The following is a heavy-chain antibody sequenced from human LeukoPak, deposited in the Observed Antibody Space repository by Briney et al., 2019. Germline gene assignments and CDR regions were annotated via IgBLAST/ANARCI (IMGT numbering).Heavy chain of an antibody. CDR1: GGSFSGYY. Sequence: SETLSLTCAVYGGSFSGYYWSWIRQPPGKGLEWIGEINRSGSTNYNPSLKSRVTISVDTSKNQFSLKLSSVTAADTAVYYCASLYSSSWYGGDYWGQGTLVTVSS. CDR2: INRSGST. J-gene: IGHJ4*02. D-gene: IGHD6-13*01. V-gene: IGHV4-34*01. CDR3: ASLYSSSWYGGDY.